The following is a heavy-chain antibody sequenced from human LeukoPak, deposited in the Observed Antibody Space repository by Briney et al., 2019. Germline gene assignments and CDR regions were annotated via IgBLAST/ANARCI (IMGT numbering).Heavy chain of an antibody. Sequence: GGSLRPSSAAAGFTFTNLNMNWVSQAPGKGLEWVSSISSSSSYIYYADSVKGRFTISRDNAKNSPYLQMNSLRAEDTAVYYCARGAHYYYDSSGYSYGDDYWGQGTLVTVSS. D-gene: IGHD3-22*01. CDR3: ARGAHYYYDSSGYSYGDDY. J-gene: IGHJ4*02. V-gene: IGHV3-21*01. CDR2: ISSSSSYI. CDR1: GFTFTNLN.